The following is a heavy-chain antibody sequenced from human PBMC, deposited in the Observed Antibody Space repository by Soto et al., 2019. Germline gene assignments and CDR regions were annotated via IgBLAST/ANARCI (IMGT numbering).Heavy chain of an antibody. CDR2: ISYDGSNK. J-gene: IGHJ6*02. CDR1: GFSFSDCG. CDR3: AKDNADNYESGPPPPGYYYGMDV. V-gene: IGHV3-30*18. D-gene: IGHD3-22*01. Sequence: QVQLVESGGGVVQPGRSLRLSCAASGFSFSDCGMHWVRQAPGKGLEWVAVISYDGSNKYYADSVKGRFTISRDNSKNTLYLQMNTLRAEDTALYYCAKDNADNYESGPPPPGYYYGMDVWGQGTTVTVSS.